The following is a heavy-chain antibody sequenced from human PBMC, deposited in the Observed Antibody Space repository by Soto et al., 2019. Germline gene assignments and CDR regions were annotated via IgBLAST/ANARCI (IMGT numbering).Heavy chain of an antibody. CDR3: ARGFSSGWPFGY. Sequence: ASVKVSCKASGYTFTDYYMHWVRQAPGQGLEWMGIINPSGGSTTYAQKFQGRVTMTRDTSTSTVYMELSSLRSEDTAVYYCARGFSSGWPFGYWGQGTPVTVSS. J-gene: IGHJ4*02. CDR1: GYTFTDYY. D-gene: IGHD6-19*01. V-gene: IGHV1-46*01. CDR2: INPSGGST.